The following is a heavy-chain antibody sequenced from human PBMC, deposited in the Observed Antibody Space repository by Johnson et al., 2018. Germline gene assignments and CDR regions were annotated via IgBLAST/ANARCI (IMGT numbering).Heavy chain of an antibody. V-gene: IGHV1-69*09. CDR2: IIPILGIA. CDR3: ASGGYCSGGSCGLDYYYYYMGV. D-gene: IGHD2-15*01. CDR1: GGTFSSYT. J-gene: IGHJ6*03. Sequence: QVQLVQSGAEVKKPGSSVKVSCKASGGTFSSYTISWVRQAPGQGLEWMGRIIPILGIANYAQKFQGRVTITADKSTSTAYMGLSSLRSEDTAVYYCASGGYCSGGSCGLDYYYYYMGVWGKGTTVTVSS.